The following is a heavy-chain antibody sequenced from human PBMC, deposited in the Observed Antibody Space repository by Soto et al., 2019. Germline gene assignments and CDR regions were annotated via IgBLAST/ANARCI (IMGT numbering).Heavy chain of an antibody. Sequence: EVQLVESGGGSVQPGGSLRLSCATSGFTLRNYLMVWVRQAPGKGLEWVANIKEDGGGKYFGDSVRGRFTVSRDNAKNSLYLQMNNLRAEDTAVYYCARDGYGYNSLDNWGQGTLVTVSS. J-gene: IGHJ4*02. CDR1: GFTLRNYL. V-gene: IGHV3-7*01. CDR3: ARDGYGYNSLDN. CDR2: IKEDGGGK. D-gene: IGHD3-16*02.